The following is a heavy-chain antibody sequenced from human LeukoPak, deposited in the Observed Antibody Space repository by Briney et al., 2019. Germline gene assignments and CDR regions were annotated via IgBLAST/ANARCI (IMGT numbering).Heavy chain of an antibody. CDR3: AELGITMIGGV. V-gene: IGHV3-30*04. J-gene: IGHJ6*04. CDR2: ISYDGSNK. Sequence: GGSLRLSCAASGFTFSSFAIHWVRQAPGKGLEWVAVISYDGSNKYYADSVKGRFTISRDNAKNSLYLQMNSLRAEDTAVYYCAELGITMIGGVWGKGTTVTISS. CDR1: GFTFSSFA. D-gene: IGHD3-10*02.